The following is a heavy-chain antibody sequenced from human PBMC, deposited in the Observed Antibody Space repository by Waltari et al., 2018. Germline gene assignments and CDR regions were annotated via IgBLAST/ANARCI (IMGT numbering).Heavy chain of an antibody. V-gene: IGHV4-34*01. CDR1: GGSFSGYY. Sequence: QVQLQQWGAGLLKPSETLSLTCAVYGGSFSGYYWSWIRQPPGKGLEWIGEINHSGSTNYNPSLKSRVTISVDTSKNQFSLKLSSVTAADTAVYYCARAGYYYDSSGYGYFQHWGQGTLVTVSS. D-gene: IGHD3-22*01. CDR2: INHSGST. CDR3: ARAGYYYDSSGYGYFQH. J-gene: IGHJ1*01.